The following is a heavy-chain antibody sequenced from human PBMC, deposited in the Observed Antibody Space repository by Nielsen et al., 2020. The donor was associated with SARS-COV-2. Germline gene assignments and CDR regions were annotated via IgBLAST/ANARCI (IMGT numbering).Heavy chain of an antibody. J-gene: IGHJ4*02. D-gene: IGHD6-13*01. V-gene: IGHV1-18*01. CDR3: VRRGAAAVATNSPVEYDY. Sequence: ASVKVSCKTFGYTFSSFGISWVRQAPGQGLEWMGRISGYHGRTIYAQKLQGRVTMTADTSTSTVYMELRSLTSDDTAIYYCVRRGAAAVATNSPVEYDYWGQGTLVTVSS. CDR1: GYTFSSFG. CDR2: ISGYHGRT.